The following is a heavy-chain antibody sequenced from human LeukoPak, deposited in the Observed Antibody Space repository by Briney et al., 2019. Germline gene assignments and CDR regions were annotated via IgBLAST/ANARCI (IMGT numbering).Heavy chain of an antibody. V-gene: IGHV1-18*01. CDR2: ISAYNGNT. J-gene: IGHJ5*02. D-gene: IGHD6-6*01. CDR1: GYTFTSYD. CDR3: ARGGAARGNNWFDP. Sequence: ASVKVSCKASGYTFTSYDINWVRQATGQGLEWMGWISAYNGNTNYAQKLQGRVTMTTDTSTSTAYMELRSLRSDDTAVYYCARGGAARGNNWFDPWGQGTLVTVSS.